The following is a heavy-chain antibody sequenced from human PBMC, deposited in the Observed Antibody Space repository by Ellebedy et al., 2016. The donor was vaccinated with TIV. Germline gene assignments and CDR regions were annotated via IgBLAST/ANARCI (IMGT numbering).Heavy chain of an antibody. Sequence: GESLKISXAASGFTFTNYWMHWVRQAPGKGLMWVSRIDHDGSDRAYADSVRGRFTISRDNARNTLYLQMNSLRAEDTAVYYCAREWMRGMDVWGQGTTVTVSS. D-gene: IGHD2-2*03. CDR1: GFTFTNYW. V-gene: IGHV3-74*01. CDR3: AREWMRGMDV. J-gene: IGHJ6*02. CDR2: IDHDGSDR.